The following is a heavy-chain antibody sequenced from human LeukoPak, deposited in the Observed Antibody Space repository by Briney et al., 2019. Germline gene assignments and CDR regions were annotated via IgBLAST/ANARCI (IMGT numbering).Heavy chain of an antibody. Sequence: PSQTLSLTCTVSGYSISSGCYWGWVRQPPGKGLEWIGSIYHSGSTYYNPSLKSRVTISVDTSKNQFSLKLSSVTAADTAVYYCARMLLHTMIVANWGQGTLVTVSS. CDR1: GYSISSGCY. V-gene: IGHV4-38-2*02. CDR2: IYHSGST. J-gene: IGHJ4*02. CDR3: ARMLLHTMIVAN. D-gene: IGHD3-22*01.